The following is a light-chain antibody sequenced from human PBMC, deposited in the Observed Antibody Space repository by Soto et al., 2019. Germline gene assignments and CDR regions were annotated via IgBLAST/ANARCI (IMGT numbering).Light chain of an antibody. CDR3: GTWDSSLSTFV. CDR1: SSDIGSNY. CDR2: ENN. V-gene: IGLV1-51*02. J-gene: IGLJ1*01. Sequence: QSVLTQPPSVSAAPGQTVTISCSGSSSDIGSNYVSWYRHLPGTAPKLLIYENNKRPSGIPDRFSGSKSGTSATLGITGLQTGDEADYYCGTWDSSLSTFVFGTGTKLTVL.